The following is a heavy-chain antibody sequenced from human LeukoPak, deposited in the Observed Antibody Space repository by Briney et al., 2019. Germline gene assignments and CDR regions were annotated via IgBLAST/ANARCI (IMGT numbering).Heavy chain of an antibody. D-gene: IGHD6-13*01. Sequence: SGTLSLTCTVSGGSISSYYWSWLRQPPGKGLDWIGHIYYSGITNYNPSLKGRVTISVDTSKTQFSLKLSSVTAADTAVYYCARRGEQQLVRGVYYFDYWGQGTLVTVSS. CDR3: ARRGEQQLVRGVYYFDY. CDR2: IYYSGIT. V-gene: IGHV4-59*01. CDR1: GGSISSYY. J-gene: IGHJ4*02.